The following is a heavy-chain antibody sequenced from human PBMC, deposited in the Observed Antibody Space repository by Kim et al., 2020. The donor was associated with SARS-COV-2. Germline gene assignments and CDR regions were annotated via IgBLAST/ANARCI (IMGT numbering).Heavy chain of an antibody. V-gene: IGHV1-69*04. Sequence: KIQGRSTITADNSTSTAYMELSSLRSEDTAVYYCARASFFYDSSCYHFDYWGQGTLVTVSS. D-gene: IGHD3-22*01. J-gene: IGHJ4*02. CDR3: ARASFFYDSSCYHFDY.